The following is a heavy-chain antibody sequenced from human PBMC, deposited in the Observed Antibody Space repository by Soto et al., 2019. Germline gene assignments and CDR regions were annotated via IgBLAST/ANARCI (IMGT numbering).Heavy chain of an antibody. CDR3: AKDGYCSSTSCYVGYYYYYYGMDV. D-gene: IGHD2-2*03. CDR2: ISGSDDST. Sequence: PGGSLRLSCAASGFTFSSYAMSWVRQAPGKGLEWVSVISGSDDSTYYADSVKGRFTISRDNSKNTLYLQMNSLRAEDTAVYYCAKDGYCSSTSCYVGYYYYYYGMDVWGQGTTVTVSS. V-gene: IGHV3-23*01. CDR1: GFTFSSYA. J-gene: IGHJ6*02.